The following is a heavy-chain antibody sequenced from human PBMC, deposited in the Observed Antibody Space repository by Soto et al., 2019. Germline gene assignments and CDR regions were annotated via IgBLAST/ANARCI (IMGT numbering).Heavy chain of an antibody. V-gene: IGHV3-21*01. Sequence: PVGSLRLSCAASGFTFSSYSMNWVRQAPGKGLEWVSSISSSSSYIYYADSVKGRFTISRDNAKNSLYLQMNSLRAEDTAVYYCARDWSASGSSSWPQVGWFDPWGQGTLVTVSS. J-gene: IGHJ5*02. CDR3: ARDWSASGSSSWPQVGWFDP. CDR2: ISSSSSYI. D-gene: IGHD6-13*01. CDR1: GFTFSSYS.